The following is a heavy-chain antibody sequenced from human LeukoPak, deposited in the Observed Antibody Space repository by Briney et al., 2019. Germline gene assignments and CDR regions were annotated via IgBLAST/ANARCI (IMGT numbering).Heavy chain of an antibody. CDR2: ISYDGSNK. Sequence: GRSLRLSCAASGFTFSSYGMHWVRQAPGKGLEWVAVISYDGSNKYYADSVKGRFTISRDNSKNTLYLQMDSLRADDTAIYYCAKGGGGTLRIDFWGQGTLVTVSS. V-gene: IGHV3-30*18. J-gene: IGHJ4*02. D-gene: IGHD2-21*01. CDR3: AKGGGGTLRIDF. CDR1: GFTFSSYG.